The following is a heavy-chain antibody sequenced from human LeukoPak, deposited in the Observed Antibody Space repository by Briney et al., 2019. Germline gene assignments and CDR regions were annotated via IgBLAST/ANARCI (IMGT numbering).Heavy chain of an antibody. CDR1: GFSFSSYA. D-gene: IGHD5-12*01. CDR2: ISGSGGST. CDR3: AKDRLYRGYAKFDY. J-gene: IGHJ4*02. Sequence: GGSLRLSCAASGFSFSSYAMSWVRQAPGEGMEWVSTISGSGGSTYYADSVKGRFTISRDNSKNTLYLQMNSLRAEDTALYYCAKDRLYRGYAKFDYWGQGTLVTVSS. V-gene: IGHV3-23*01.